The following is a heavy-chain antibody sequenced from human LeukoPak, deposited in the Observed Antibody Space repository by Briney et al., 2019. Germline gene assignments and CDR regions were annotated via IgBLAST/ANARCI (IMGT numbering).Heavy chain of an antibody. J-gene: IGHJ3*02. Sequence: GGSLRLSCAASGFTFSSYVMYWVRQAPGKGLEWVAVIAYDGSNKYYADSVKGRFTISRDNSKNTLYLQMNSLRAEDTAVYYCARDGAYCSGGSCHSYNACDIWGQGTVVTDSA. V-gene: IGHV3-30-3*01. CDR1: GFTFSSYV. CDR2: IAYDGSNK. D-gene: IGHD2-15*01. CDR3: ARDGAYCSGGSCHSYNACDI.